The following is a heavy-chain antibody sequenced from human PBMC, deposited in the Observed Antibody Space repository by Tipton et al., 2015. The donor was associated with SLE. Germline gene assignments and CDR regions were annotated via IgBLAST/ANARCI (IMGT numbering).Heavy chain of an antibody. D-gene: IGHD6-13*01. V-gene: IGHV4-34*01. CDR1: GGSFSGYY. CDR3: ARAKQLVLFDY. CDR2: INHSGST. Sequence: TLSLTCAVYGGSFSGYYWIWIRQPPGKGLEWIGEINHSGSTNYNPSLKSRVTISVDTSKNQFSLKLSSVTAADTAVYYCARAKQLVLFDYWGQGTLVTVSS. J-gene: IGHJ4*02.